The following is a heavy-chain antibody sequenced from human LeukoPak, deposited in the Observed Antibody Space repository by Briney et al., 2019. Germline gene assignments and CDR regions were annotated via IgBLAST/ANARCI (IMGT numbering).Heavy chain of an antibody. CDR2: VYSGGTT. D-gene: IGHD6-19*01. CDR1: GFTVSENY. J-gene: IGHJ6*02. CDR3: VRDRWPGLGDF. Sequence: GGSLRLSCAASGFTVSENYMSWVRQAPGKGLEWVSIVYSGGTTYYADPVKGRFTISRGNSKNTLYLQMRSLRAEDTAVYYCVRDRWPGLGDFWGQGTTVTVSS. V-gene: IGHV3-66*01.